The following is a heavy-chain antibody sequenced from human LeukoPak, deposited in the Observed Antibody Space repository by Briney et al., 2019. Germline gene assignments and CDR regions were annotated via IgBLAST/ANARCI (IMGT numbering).Heavy chain of an antibody. V-gene: IGHV3-21*01. CDR2: IKRSGDNI. D-gene: IGHD5-24*01. J-gene: IGHJ6*02. Sequence: GGSLRLSCVASEFTFSTYTMNWVRQAPGKGLEWVSSIKRSGDNIYYADSMKGRFTISRDNAKNALYLQMTRLRAEDTAVYYCARAREMATTSAYYFYGMDVWGQGTTVTVSS. CDR1: EFTFSTYT. CDR3: ARAREMATTSAYYFYGMDV.